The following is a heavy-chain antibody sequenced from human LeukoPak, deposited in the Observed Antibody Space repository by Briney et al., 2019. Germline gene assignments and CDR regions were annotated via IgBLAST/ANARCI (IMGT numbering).Heavy chain of an antibody. CDR1: EYTFTGYY. CDR2: INPNSGGT. Sequence: ASVKVSCKASEYTFTGYYMHWVRQAPGQGLEWMGWINPNSGGTNYAQKFQGRVTMTRDTSISTAYMELSRLRSDDTAVYYCARDLDYYDSSSPGWGQGTLVTASS. J-gene: IGHJ4*02. V-gene: IGHV1-2*02. CDR3: ARDLDYYDSSSPG. D-gene: IGHD3-22*01.